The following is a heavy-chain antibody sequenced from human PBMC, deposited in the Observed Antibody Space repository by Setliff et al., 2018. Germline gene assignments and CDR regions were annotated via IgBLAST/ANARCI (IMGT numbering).Heavy chain of an antibody. J-gene: IGHJ5*02. V-gene: IGHV3-53*05. D-gene: IGHD6-13*01. CDR2: IYSGGST. CDR1: GSTVRSNY. Sequence: GGSLRLSCAASGSTVRSNYMSWVRQAPGKGLEWVSVIYSGGSTYYADSVKGRFTISRDNSKNTLYLQMSSLRSDDTAVYYCARDGISWLNWLDPWGQGTPVTVSS. CDR3: ARDGISWLNWLDP.